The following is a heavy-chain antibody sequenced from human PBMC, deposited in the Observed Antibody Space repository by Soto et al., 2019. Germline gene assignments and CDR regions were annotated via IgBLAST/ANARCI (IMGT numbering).Heavy chain of an antibody. CDR3: AIDYLVVPHRVIDY. J-gene: IGHJ4*02. V-gene: IGHV3-33*01. CDR1: GFTFSSYG. CDR2: IWYDGSNK. Sequence: QVQLVESGGGVVQPGRSLRLSCAASGFTFSSYGMHWVRQAPGKGLEWVAVIWYDGSNKYYADSVKGRFTISRDNSKNTLYLQMNSVRAEDTAVYYCAIDYLVVPHRVIDYWGQGTLVTVSS. D-gene: IGHD2-2*01.